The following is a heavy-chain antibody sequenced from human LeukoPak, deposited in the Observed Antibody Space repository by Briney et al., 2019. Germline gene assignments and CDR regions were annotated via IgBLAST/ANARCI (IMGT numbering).Heavy chain of an antibody. CDR2: VSYDGSNK. D-gene: IGHD3-10*01. Sequence: PGGSLRLSCAASGFTFSSYAMHWVRQAPGKGLEWVAVVSYDGSNKYYANSVKGRFTISRDKSKNTLHLQMNSLRVEDTAVYYCVRASGSFDYWGQETLVTVSS. CDR1: GFTFSSYA. V-gene: IGHV3-30*04. J-gene: IGHJ4*02. CDR3: VRASGSFDY.